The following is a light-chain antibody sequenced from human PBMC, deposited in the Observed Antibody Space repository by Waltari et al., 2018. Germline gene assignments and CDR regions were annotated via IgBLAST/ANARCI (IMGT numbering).Light chain of an antibody. V-gene: IGLV1-44*01. CDR2: SNK. CDR1: SSNLGSNT. Sequence: QSVLTQPPSASGTPGQRVTISCSGSSSNLGSNTVTWYQQLPGTAPKLLIYSNKQRPSGVPDRFSGSKSGTSASLAISGLQSEDEADYYCAAWDDSLNVWVFGGGTKLTVL. CDR3: AAWDDSLNVWV. J-gene: IGLJ3*02.